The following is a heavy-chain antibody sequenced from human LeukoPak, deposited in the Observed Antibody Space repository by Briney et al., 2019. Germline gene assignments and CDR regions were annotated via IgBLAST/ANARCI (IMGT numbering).Heavy chain of an antibody. V-gene: IGHV3-23*01. J-gene: IGHJ4*02. CDR2: ISGSDGST. D-gene: IGHD2-2*01. CDR1: GFTFSSYA. CDR3: AKGPISVPAALDY. Sequence: GGSLRLSCAASGFTFSSYAMSGVRQAPGKGGWWGSAISGSDGSTYYADSVKGRFTISRDNSKNTLYLQMNSLRAEDTAAYYCAKGPISVPAALDYWGQGTLVTVSS.